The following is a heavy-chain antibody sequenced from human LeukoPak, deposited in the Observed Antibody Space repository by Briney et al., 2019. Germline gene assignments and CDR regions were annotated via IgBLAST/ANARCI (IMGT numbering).Heavy chain of an antibody. CDR1: GGSISSSSYY. J-gene: IGHJ3*02. V-gene: IGHV4-30-2*01. D-gene: IGHD6-13*01. CDR2: IYHSGST. Sequence: PSETLSLTCTVSGGSISSSSYYWSWIRQPPGKGLEWIGYIYHSGSTYYNPSLKSRVTISVDRSKNQFSLKLSSVTAADTAVYYCARGVGMSGSWYRDAFDIWGQGAMVTVSS. CDR3: ARGVGMSGSWYRDAFDI.